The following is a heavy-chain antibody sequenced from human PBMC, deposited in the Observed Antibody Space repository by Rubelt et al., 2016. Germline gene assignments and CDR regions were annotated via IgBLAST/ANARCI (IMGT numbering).Heavy chain of an antibody. CDR2: ISGSGGST. CDR1: GFTFSSYA. J-gene: IGHJ6*02. Sequence: EVQLVESGEGLVQPGGSLRLSCAASGFTFSSYAMSWVRQAPGKGLEWVSAISGSGGSTYYEASVKGRFTISRDNSKNTLYLQMNSLRAEDTAVDYLAKPVSNPQKHYYYYYGMDVWGQGTTVTVSS. V-gene: IGHV3-23*04. D-gene: IGHD1-14*01. CDR3: AKPVSNPQKHYYYYYGMDV.